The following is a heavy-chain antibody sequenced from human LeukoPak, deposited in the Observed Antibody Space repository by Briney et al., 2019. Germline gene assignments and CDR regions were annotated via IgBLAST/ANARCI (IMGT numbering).Heavy chain of an antibody. V-gene: IGHV3-48*02. CDR3: ARRYSGDSPLDY. Sequence: GGSLRLSCAASGFTFSSYSMNWVRQAPGKGLEWVSYISSSSGTIYYEDSVKGRFTISRDNAKNSLYLQMNSLRDEDTAVYYCARRYSGDSPLDYWGQGTLVTVSS. D-gene: IGHD2-21*01. CDR2: ISSSSGTI. CDR1: GFTFSSYS. J-gene: IGHJ4*02.